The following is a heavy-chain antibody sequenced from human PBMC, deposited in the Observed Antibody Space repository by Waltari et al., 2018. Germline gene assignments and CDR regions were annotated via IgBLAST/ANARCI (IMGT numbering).Heavy chain of an antibody. V-gene: IGHV3-30-3*01. CDR1: GFTFSSYA. Sequence: QVQLVESGGGVVQPGRSLRLSCAASGFTFSSYAMPWVRQAPGKGLEWVAVISYDGSNKYYADSVKGRFTISRDNSKNTLYLQMNSLRAEDTAVYYCAGRSYGKGTHYWGQGTLVTVSS. CDR3: AGRSYGKGTHY. D-gene: IGHD4-17*01. J-gene: IGHJ4*02. CDR2: ISYDGSNK.